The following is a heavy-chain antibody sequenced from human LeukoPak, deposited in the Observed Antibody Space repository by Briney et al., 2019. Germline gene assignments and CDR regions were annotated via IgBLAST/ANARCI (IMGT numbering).Heavy chain of an antibody. V-gene: IGHV4-4*07. CDR2: VVTTTT. Sequence: PSETLSLTCTVSGGSISTYSWTWVRQSPGKGLEWIGSVVTTTTNYSPALRSRVAISVHTSKNQFSPRLESVTTADTAVYYCARDTTVASGMQFWGQGALVTVSS. CDR1: GGSISTYS. D-gene: IGHD6-19*01. J-gene: IGHJ4*02. CDR3: ARDTTVASGMQF.